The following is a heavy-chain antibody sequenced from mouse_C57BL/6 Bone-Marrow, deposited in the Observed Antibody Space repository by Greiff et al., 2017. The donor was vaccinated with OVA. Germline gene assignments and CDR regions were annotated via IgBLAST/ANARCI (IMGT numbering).Heavy chain of an antibody. CDR3: ARGWLLQRGGAY. J-gene: IGHJ3*01. V-gene: IGHV1-82*01. Sequence: VKLLESGPELVKPGASVKISCKASGYAFSSSWMNWVKQRPGKGLEWIGRIYPGAGDTTYNGTFKGKATLTADKSASTAYMQLSSRTSQDAAVYFCARGWLLQRGGAYWGQGTLVTVSA. D-gene: IGHD2-3*01. CDR1: GYAFSSSW. CDR2: IYPGAGDT.